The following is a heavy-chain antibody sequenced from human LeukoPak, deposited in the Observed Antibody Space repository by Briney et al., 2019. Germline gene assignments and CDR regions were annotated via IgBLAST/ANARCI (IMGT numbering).Heavy chain of an antibody. Sequence: ASVKVSCKASGGTFSSYAISWVRQAPGQGLEWMGRIIPIFGIANYAQKFQGRVTITADKSTSTAYMELSSLRSEDTAVYYCARGMGTEYCSSTSCYWLAFDIWGQGTMVTVSS. CDR2: IIPIFGIA. D-gene: IGHD2-2*01. CDR3: ARGMGTEYCSSTSCYWLAFDI. CDR1: GGTFSSYA. J-gene: IGHJ3*02. V-gene: IGHV1-69*04.